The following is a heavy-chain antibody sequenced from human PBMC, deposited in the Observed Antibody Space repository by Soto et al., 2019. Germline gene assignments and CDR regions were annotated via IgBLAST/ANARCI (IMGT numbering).Heavy chain of an antibody. CDR2: ISGSGGST. CDR1: GFTFSSYA. CDR3: AKDGLTSITMIVVVSRFDY. J-gene: IGHJ4*02. D-gene: IGHD3-22*01. Sequence: EVQLLESGGGLVQPGGSLRLSCAASGFTFSSYAMSWVRQAPGKGLEWVSAISGSGGSTYYADSVKGRFTISRDNSKNTLYLQMYSLRAEDTAVYYCAKDGLTSITMIVVVSRFDYWGQGTLVTVSS. V-gene: IGHV3-23*01.